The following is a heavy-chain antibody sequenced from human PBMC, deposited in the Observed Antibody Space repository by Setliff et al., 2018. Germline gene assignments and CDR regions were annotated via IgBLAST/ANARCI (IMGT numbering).Heavy chain of an antibody. D-gene: IGHD6-6*01. CDR3: ARWTARAVDY. CDR2: ISSRGDFI. J-gene: IGHJ4*02. Sequence: PGGSLRLSCEASGFSFSTYSMNWVRQAPGKGLEWVSHISSRGDFIYYVDSVKGRFTVSRDNAKNSLYLQMSSLRAEDTAVYYCARWTARAVDYWGQGTLVTVSS. CDR1: GFSFSTYS. V-gene: IGHV3-21*05.